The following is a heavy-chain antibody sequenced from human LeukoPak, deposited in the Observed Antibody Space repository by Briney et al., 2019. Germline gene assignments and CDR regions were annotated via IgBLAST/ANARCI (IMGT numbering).Heavy chain of an antibody. D-gene: IGHD3-3*01. CDR2: IVVGSGNT. CDR3: AADLKSRWSFDY. V-gene: IGHV1-58*02. J-gene: IGHJ4*02. CDR1: GFSFTSSA. Sequence: GASVKVSCKACGFSFTSSAMQWVRQARGQRLEWIGWIVVGSGNTNYAQKFQERVTITRDMSTSTAYMELSSLRSEDTAVYYCAADLKSRWSFDYWGQGTLVTVSS.